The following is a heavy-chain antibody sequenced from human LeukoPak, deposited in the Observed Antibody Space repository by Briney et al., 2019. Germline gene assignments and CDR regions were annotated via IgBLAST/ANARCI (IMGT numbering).Heavy chain of an antibody. Sequence: GGSLRLSCAASGFPFSSYSMNWVRQAPGKGLEWVSSISSSSSYIYYADSVKGRFTISRGNAKNSLYLQMNSLRAEDTAVYYCARENQDIGYYYYMDVWGKGTTVTVSS. D-gene: IGHD2-15*01. J-gene: IGHJ6*03. CDR1: GFPFSSYS. CDR3: ARENQDIGYYYYMDV. CDR2: ISSSSSYI. V-gene: IGHV3-21*01.